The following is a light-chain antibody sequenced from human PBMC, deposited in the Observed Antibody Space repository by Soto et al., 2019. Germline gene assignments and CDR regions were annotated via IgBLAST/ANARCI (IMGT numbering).Light chain of an antibody. V-gene: IGKV3-15*01. CDR3: QQYGTYLWT. CDR2: DAS. Sequence: EIVMTQSPATLSLSPGEGATLSCRASQSVSSNVAWYQQIPGQAPRLPFYDASTRATGIPARFSGSGSGTEFTLTISSLQPDDFATYYCQQYGTYLWTFGQGTKVDIK. J-gene: IGKJ1*01. CDR1: QSVSSN.